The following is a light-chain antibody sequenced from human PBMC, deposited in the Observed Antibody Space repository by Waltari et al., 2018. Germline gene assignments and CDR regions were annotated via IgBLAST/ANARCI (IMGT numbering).Light chain of an antibody. Sequence: QSALSQPSSVSGSPGQSITIPCSGTNTDVGGSNFVSWYQQYPDKAPTVIIYDTDRPSGVSRRFSGSKFGNTASLAISGLQAEDEADCYCCSYPRSGTYVFGTGTKVTVL. CDR1: NTDVGGSNF. V-gene: IGLV2-14*03. CDR2: DT. CDR3: CSYPRSGTYV. J-gene: IGLJ1*01.